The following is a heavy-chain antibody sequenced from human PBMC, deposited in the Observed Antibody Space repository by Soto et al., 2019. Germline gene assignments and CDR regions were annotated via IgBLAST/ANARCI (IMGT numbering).Heavy chain of an antibody. CDR1: GFTFSSYW. V-gene: IGHV3-7*05. Sequence: PGGSLRLSCAASGFTFSSYWMSWVRQAPGKGLEWVANIKQDGSEKCYVDSVKGRFTISRDNAKNSLYLQMNSLRAEDTAVYYCAREEWNDYGDYYFDYWGQGTLVTVSS. D-gene: IGHD4-17*01. J-gene: IGHJ4*02. CDR3: AREEWNDYGDYYFDY. CDR2: IKQDGSEK.